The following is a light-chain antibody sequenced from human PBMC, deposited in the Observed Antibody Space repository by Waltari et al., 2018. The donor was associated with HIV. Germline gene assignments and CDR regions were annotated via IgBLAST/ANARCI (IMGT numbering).Light chain of an antibody. V-gene: IGLV2-14*01. CDR2: EVN. CDR3: SSYTSSTTLL. CDR1: SSDVGSYDY. Sequence: QSALTQPASVSGSPGQSITISCTGSSSDVGSYDYVSCYQQHPGKSPKLMIYEVNNRPSGVSKRFSGSKSGNTASLTISGLQAEDEAEYYCSSYTSSTTLLFGGGTKVTVL. J-gene: IGLJ2*01.